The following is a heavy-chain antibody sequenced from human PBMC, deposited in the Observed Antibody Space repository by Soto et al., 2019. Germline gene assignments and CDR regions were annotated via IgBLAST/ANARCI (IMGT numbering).Heavy chain of an antibody. CDR3: ARVPASLDP. V-gene: IGHV1-69*05. CDR1: GGTFSSYA. CDR2: IIPIFGTA. J-gene: IGHJ5*02. Sequence: ASVKVSCKASGGTFSSYAISWVRQAPGQGLEWMGGIIPIFGTANYAQKFQGRLTMTMDTSSSTAYMELSSLTSDDTAVYYCARVPASLDPWGQGTLVTVSS.